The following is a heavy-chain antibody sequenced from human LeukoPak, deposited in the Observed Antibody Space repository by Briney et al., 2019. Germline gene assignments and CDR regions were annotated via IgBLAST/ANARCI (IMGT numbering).Heavy chain of an antibody. V-gene: IGHV4-59*11. CDR1: GGSMNDHY. CDR2: IYSSGTT. D-gene: IGHD2-2*01. J-gene: IGHJ4*02. Sequence: PSETLSLTCTVSGGSMNDHYWTWIRRPPEKGLELIGHIYSSGTTAYTPSLKSRVTMSIDTSRNQFSLNVFSVTAADSAVYYCARFNSGCSEASCYVHYWGQGILVIVSS. CDR3: ARFNSGCSEASCYVHY.